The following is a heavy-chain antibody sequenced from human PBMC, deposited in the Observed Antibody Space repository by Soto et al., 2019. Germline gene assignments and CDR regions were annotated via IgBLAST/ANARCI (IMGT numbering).Heavy chain of an antibody. Sequence: SETLSLTCTVSGGSISSGGYYWSWIRQHPGKGLEWIGYIYYSGSTYYNPSLKSRVTISVDTSKNQFSLKLSSVTAADTAVYYCARGGYGDYLTFDYWGQGTLVTVSS. J-gene: IGHJ4*02. D-gene: IGHD4-17*01. CDR3: ARGGYGDYLTFDY. CDR1: GGSISSGGYY. V-gene: IGHV4-31*03. CDR2: IYYSGST.